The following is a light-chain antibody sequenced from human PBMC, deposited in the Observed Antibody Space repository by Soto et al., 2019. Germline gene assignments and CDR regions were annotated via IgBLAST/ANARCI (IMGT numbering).Light chain of an antibody. CDR1: SGHSTYA. V-gene: IGLV4-69*01. Sequence: QTVVTQSPSASASPGASVKLTCTLSSGHSTYAIAWHQQQPETGPRFLMKLNSDGSHRKGDGIPDRFSGSSSGAERYLTISGIQSEDEADYYCQTWGTGVVFGGGTKLTVL. CDR3: QTWGTGVV. CDR2: LNSDGSH. J-gene: IGLJ2*01.